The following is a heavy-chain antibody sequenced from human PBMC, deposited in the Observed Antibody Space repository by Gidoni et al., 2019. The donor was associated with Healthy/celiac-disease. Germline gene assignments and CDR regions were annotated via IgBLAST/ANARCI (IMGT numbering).Heavy chain of an antibody. D-gene: IGHD3-3*01. Sequence: QVQLQESGPGLVKPSQTLSLTCTVSGDSISSGSYYWSWIRQPAGKGLEWIGRIYTSGSTNYNPSLKSRVTISVDTSKNQFSLKLSAVTAADTAVYYCARDSLPEEWLENWFDTWGQGTLVTVSS. CDR1: GDSISSGSYY. J-gene: IGHJ5*02. CDR2: IYTSGST. CDR3: ARDSLPEEWLENWFDT. V-gene: IGHV4-61*02.